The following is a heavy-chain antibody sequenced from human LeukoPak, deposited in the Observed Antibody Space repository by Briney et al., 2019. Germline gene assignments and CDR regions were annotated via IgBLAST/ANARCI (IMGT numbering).Heavy chain of an antibody. CDR1: GGSISSYY. J-gene: IGHJ6*03. CDR3: AREGYCTNGVCYPPYYYYYMDV. CDR2: IYTSGST. V-gene: IGHV4-4*07. D-gene: IGHD2-8*01. Sequence: PETLSLTCTVSGGSISSYYWSWIRQLAGKGLEWIGRIYTSGSTNYNPSLKSRVTMSVVTSKNQFSLKLSSVTAADTAVYYCAREGYCTNGVCYPPYYYYYMDVWGKGTTVTVSS.